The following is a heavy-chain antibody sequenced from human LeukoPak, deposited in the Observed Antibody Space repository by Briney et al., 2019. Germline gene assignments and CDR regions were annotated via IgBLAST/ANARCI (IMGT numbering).Heavy chain of an antibody. D-gene: IGHD1-26*01. Sequence: GGSLRLSCVASGFTFHAHGMNWVRQAPGKGLEWVSGITGNGGSISYADSVKGRFAISRDNTKNSLYLQMTSLKVEDTALYYCVKDGSYIAFDIWGLGTMVTASS. V-gene: IGHV3-20*04. J-gene: IGHJ3*02. CDR2: ITGNGGSI. CDR3: VKDGSYIAFDI. CDR1: GFTFHAHG.